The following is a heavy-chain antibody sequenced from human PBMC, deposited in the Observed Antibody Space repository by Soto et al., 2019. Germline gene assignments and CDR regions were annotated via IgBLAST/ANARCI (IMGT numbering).Heavy chain of an antibody. D-gene: IGHD3-3*01. V-gene: IGHV4-31*03. J-gene: IGHJ3*02. CDR2: ISYRGST. Sequence: QVQLQESGPGLVKPSQTLSLTCTVSGGSFSGGGYYWSWIRQHPGKGLEWMGYISYRGSTKYKPSLPCRISVSIDTSKNQFSLGLTSVTAADTAIYFCARTSIFGVVLSAFDIWGQGTLVTVSS. CDR1: GGSFSGGGYY. CDR3: ARTSIFGVVLSAFDI.